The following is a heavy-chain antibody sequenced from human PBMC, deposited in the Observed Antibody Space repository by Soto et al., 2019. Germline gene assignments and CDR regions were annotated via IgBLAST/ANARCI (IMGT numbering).Heavy chain of an antibody. CDR3: ARSGYDFWSGTSSGAFDI. Sequence: QVQLVQSGAEVKKPGASVKVSCKASGYTFTSYAMHWVRQDPGQRLEWMGWINAGNGNTKYSQKLQGRVTITRDTSASTAYMELSSLRSEDTAVYYCARSGYDFWSGTSSGAFDIWGQGTMVTVSS. V-gene: IGHV1-3*01. CDR1: GYTFTSYA. D-gene: IGHD3-3*01. J-gene: IGHJ3*02. CDR2: INAGNGNT.